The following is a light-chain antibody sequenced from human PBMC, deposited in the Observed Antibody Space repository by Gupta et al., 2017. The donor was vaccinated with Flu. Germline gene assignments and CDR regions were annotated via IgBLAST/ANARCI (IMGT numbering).Light chain of an antibody. Sequence: IQMTQSPSSLSASVGDRVTITCRASQSISSYLNWYQQKPGKDPKLLIYAASSLQSGVPSRFSGSGSGTDFTLTISSLRPEDFATYYGQQSYSNPRTFGQGTKVEIK. V-gene: IGKV1-39*01. J-gene: IGKJ1*01. CDR2: AAS. CDR1: QSISSY. CDR3: QQSYSNPRT.